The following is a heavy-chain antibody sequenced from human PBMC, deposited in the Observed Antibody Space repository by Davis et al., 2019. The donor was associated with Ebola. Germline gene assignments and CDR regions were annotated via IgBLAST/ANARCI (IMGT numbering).Heavy chain of an antibody. CDR2: IWYDGSNK. V-gene: IGHV3-33*08. D-gene: IGHD5-18*01. CDR3: ASNTAMVFGY. CDR1: GFTFSSYG. Sequence: GGSLRLSCAASGFTFSSYGMHWVRQAPGKGLEWVAVIWYDGSNKYYADSVKGRFTISRDNAKNSLYLQMNSLRAEDTAVYYCASNTAMVFGYWGQGTLVTVSS. J-gene: IGHJ4*02.